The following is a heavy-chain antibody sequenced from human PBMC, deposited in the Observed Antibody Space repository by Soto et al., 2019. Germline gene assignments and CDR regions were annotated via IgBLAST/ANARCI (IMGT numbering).Heavy chain of an antibody. D-gene: IGHD2-21*01. V-gene: IGHV3-9*01. J-gene: IGHJ6*03. CDR3: ARASISTRHLYYYYYMEV. CDR2: ISWNSGSI. Sequence: GGSLRLSCAGSGFRFDDYAIHWVRQAPGKGLEWVSGISWNSGSIGYADSVRGRFTISRDNAKNSLYLQMNSLRAEDTALYYCARASISTRHLYYYYYMEVWGKGTTVTVSS. CDR1: GFRFDDYA.